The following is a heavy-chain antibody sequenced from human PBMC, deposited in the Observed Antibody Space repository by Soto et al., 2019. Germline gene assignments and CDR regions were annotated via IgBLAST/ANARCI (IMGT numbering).Heavy chain of an antibody. CDR2: ISYDGSNK. CDR3: ERLSFS. V-gene: IGHV3-30-3*01. Sequence: QVQLVESGGGVVQPGRSLRLSCAASGFILSSYAMHWVRQAPGKGLEWVAVISYDGSNKYYADSVKGRFTISRDNCKNTLYLQMNSLRAEDTAVYYCERLSFSWGQGTLVTVSS. D-gene: IGHD3-10*01. J-gene: IGHJ5*02. CDR1: GFILSSYA.